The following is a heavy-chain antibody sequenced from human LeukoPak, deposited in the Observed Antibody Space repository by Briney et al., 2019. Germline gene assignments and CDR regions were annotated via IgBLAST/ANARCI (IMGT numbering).Heavy chain of an antibody. Sequence: ETLSLTCTVSGGSVSSGSYYWSWVRQAPGKGLEWVSVIYSGGSTYYADSVKGRFTISRDNSKNTLYLQMNSLRAEDTAVYYCARLTPGGPGADFDYWGQGTLVTVSS. CDR1: GGSVSSGSYY. CDR2: IYSGGST. J-gene: IGHJ4*02. D-gene: IGHD6-19*01. CDR3: ARLTPGGPGADFDY. V-gene: IGHV3-53*01.